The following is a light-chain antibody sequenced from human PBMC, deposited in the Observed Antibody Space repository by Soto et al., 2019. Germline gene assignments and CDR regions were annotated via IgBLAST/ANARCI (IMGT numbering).Light chain of an antibody. Sequence: DIQMTQAPSSLSASVGDRVTITCRASQDINTYLNWDQQKPGKAPKHLIFDASTLHTGVPSRFSGSGTGTDFALTISSMQADGFATYYCQQSYINPDTFGQGTKLE. V-gene: IGKV1-39*01. CDR3: QQSYINPDT. CDR2: DAS. J-gene: IGKJ2*01. CDR1: QDINTY.